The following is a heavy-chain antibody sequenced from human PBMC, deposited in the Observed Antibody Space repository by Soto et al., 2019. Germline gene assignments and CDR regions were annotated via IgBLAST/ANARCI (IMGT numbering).Heavy chain of an antibody. CDR3: AKDRGTITVIVPYYFDY. CDR2: ISGSGGST. D-gene: IGHD3-22*01. J-gene: IGHJ4*02. V-gene: IGHV3-23*01. Sequence: PGGSLRLSCAASGFTFSSYAMSWVRQAPGKGLEWVSAISGSGGSTYYADSVKGRFTISRDNSKNTLYLQMNSLRAEDTAVYYCAKDRGTITVIVPYYFDYWGQGTLVTVSS. CDR1: GFTFSSYA.